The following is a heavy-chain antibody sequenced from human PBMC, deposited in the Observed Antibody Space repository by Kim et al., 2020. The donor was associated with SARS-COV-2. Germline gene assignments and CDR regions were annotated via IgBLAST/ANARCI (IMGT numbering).Heavy chain of an antibody. CDR3: ARRSYDILTDVDY. V-gene: IGHV4-39*01. J-gene: IGHJ4*02. Sequence: YHPTLKRLVTISVDTSKNKFSLKLSSVTAADTAVYYCARRSYDILTDVDYWGQGTLVTVSS. D-gene: IGHD3-9*01.